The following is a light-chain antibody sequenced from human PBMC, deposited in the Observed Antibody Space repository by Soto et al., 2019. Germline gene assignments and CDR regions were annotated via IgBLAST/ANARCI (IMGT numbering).Light chain of an antibody. V-gene: IGKV3D-15*01. CDR1: QNINSD. CDR3: QQYNSWPIT. CDR2: GAS. Sequence: EIVMTQSPSTLSVSPWECSTLSFMASQNINSDLAWYVQKPGQAPRRVIYGASTWGTDVPPRFTGSGSGTEFTLTISGLQSEDFAVYYCQQYNSWPITFGQGTRLEIK. J-gene: IGKJ5*01.